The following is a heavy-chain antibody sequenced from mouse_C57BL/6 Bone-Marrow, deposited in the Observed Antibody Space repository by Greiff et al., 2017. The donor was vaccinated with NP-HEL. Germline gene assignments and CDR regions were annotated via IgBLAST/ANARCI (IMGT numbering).Heavy chain of an antibody. Sequence: QVQLQQPGAELVRPGSSVKLSCKASGYTFTSYWMDWVKQRPGQGLEWIGNIYPSDSETHYNQKFKDKATLTVDKSSSTAYMQLSSLTSEDSAVYDCARRTAQVPYSMDYWGQGTSVTVSS. D-gene: IGHD3-2*02. CDR1: GYTFTSYW. V-gene: IGHV1-61*01. J-gene: IGHJ4*01. CDR2: IYPSDSET. CDR3: ARRTAQVPYSMDY.